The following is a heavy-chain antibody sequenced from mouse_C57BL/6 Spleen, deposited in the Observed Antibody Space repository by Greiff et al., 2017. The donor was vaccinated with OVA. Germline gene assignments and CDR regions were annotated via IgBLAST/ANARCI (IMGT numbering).Heavy chain of an antibody. Sequence: EVQLQQSGPELVKPGASVKIPCKASGYTFTDYNMDWVKQSHGKSLEWIGDINPNNGGTIYNQKFKGKAILTVDKSSSTAYMELRSLTSEDTAVYYCARDSSGSGYYAMDYWGQGTSVTVSS. D-gene: IGHD3-2*02. V-gene: IGHV1-18*01. CDR1: GYTFTDYN. J-gene: IGHJ4*01. CDR2: INPNNGGT. CDR3: ARDSSGSGYYAMDY.